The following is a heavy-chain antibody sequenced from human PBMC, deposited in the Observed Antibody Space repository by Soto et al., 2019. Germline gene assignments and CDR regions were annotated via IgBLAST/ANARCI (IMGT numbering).Heavy chain of an antibody. V-gene: IGHV3-21*06. CDR2: ISSTTNYI. CDR1: VFSLTMYS. J-gene: IGHJ4*02. CDR3: ARESEDLTSNFDY. Sequence: GGSLRLSCASSVFSLTMYSMNWVRQAPGKGLEWVPSISSTTNYIYYGDSMKGRFTISRDNAKNSLYLEMNSLRAEDTAVYYCARESEDLTSNFDYWGQGTMVTVSS.